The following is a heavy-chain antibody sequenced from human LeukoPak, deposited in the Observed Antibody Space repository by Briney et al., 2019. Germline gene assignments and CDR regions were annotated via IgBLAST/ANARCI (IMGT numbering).Heavy chain of an antibody. V-gene: IGHV4-34*01. J-gene: IGHJ2*01. CDR1: GGSFSGYY. CDR3: ARGWRYFDL. Sequence: PSETLSLTCAVYGGSFSGYYWSWIRQPPGKGLEWIGEINHSGSTNYNPSLRSRVTISVDTSKSQFSLKLSSVTAADTAVYYCARGWRYFDLWGRGTLVTVSS. CDR2: INHSGST.